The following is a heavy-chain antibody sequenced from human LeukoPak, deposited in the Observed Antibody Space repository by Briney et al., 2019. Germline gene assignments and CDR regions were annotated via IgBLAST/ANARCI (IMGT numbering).Heavy chain of an antibody. CDR3: VRGGATRGRFEK. D-gene: IGHD3-10*01. CDR1: GFPFDVQT. Sequence: AGTLTLTCVASGFPFDVQTMSWVRQPPGKGLAWVGSMHEDGRDIFYVDSAKGRFTISRDNSKNSLFLQLNYLSVEDTAMYYCVRGGATRGRFEKWGQGTQVTVSS. CDR2: MHEDGRDI. V-gene: IGHV3-7*01. J-gene: IGHJ4*02.